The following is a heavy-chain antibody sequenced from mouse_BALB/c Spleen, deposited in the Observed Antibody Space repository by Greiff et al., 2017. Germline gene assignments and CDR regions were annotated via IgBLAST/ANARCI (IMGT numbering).Heavy chain of an antibody. D-gene: IGHD2-14*01. CDR2: IDPANGNT. J-gene: IGHJ4*01. CDR1: GFNIKDTY. Sequence: EVKLMESGAELVKPGASVKLSCTASGFNIKDTYMHWVKQRPEQGLEWIGRIDPANGNTKYDPKFQGKATITADTSSNTAYLQLSSLTSEDTAVYYCARDYRYGLHAMDDWGQGTSVTVSS. V-gene: IGHV14-3*02. CDR3: ARDYRYGLHAMDD.